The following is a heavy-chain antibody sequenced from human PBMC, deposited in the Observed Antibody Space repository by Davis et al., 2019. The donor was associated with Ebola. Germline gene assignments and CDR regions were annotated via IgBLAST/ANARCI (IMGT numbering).Heavy chain of an antibody. Sequence: SETLSLTCTVSGGSISSYYWSWIRQPPGKGLEWIGYIYYSGSTNYNPSLKSRVTISVDTSKNPFSLKLSSVTAADTAGYYCAKGPQCLRLLSYGMDVWGQGTTVTVSS. CDR2: IYYSGST. D-gene: IGHD5-12*01. CDR3: AKGPQCLRLLSYGMDV. V-gene: IGHV4-59*12. J-gene: IGHJ6*02. CDR1: GGSISSYY.